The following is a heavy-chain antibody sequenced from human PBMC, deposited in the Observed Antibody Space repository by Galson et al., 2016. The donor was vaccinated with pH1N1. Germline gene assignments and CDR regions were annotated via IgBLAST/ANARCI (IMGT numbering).Heavy chain of an antibody. CDR1: GFTLDNHA. J-gene: IGHJ4*02. D-gene: IGHD2-15*01. Sequence: SLRLSCAASGFTLDNHAMHWVRQAPGKGLEWVAVISYDGRQKEYADYAKGRFTIARDNSKNTVSLKLNSLRSDDTSIYYCARVPKWTTWVVSFDYWGQGTLVTAAS. V-gene: IGHV3-30*14. CDR3: ARVPKWTTWVVSFDY. CDR2: ISYDGRQK.